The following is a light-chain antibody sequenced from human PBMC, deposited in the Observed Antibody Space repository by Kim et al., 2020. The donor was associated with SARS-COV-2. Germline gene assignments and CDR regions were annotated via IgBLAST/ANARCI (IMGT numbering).Light chain of an antibody. J-gene: IGLJ2*01. Sequence: PGQTASVACGVSNLGDKRVHWFQQKQDQAPVVVIYYDNERPSGIPERFSGSNSGNTATLTISRVEAGDEADYYCQGWDRDTMHPVIFGGGTKLTVL. V-gene: IGLV3-21*04. CDR2: YDN. CDR1: NLGDKR. CDR3: QGWDRDTMHPVI.